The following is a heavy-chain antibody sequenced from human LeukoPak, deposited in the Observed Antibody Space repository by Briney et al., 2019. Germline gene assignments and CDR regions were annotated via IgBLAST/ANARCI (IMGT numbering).Heavy chain of an antibody. V-gene: IGHV3-9*03. Sequence: GGSLRLSCAASGFTFSSYSMNWVRQAPGKGLEWVSGISWNSGSIDYADSVKGRFTISRDNAKNSLYLQMNSLRAEDMALYYCAKGSGSYCYYYMDVWGKGTTVTVSS. J-gene: IGHJ6*03. D-gene: IGHD3-10*01. CDR2: ISWNSGSI. CDR3: AKGSGSYCYYYMDV. CDR1: GFTFSSYS.